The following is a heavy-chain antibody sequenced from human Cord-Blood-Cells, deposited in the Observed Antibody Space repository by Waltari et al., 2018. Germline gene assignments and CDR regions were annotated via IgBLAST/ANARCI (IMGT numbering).Heavy chain of an antibody. CDR3: ARPSSGYYFDY. D-gene: IGHD7-27*01. J-gene: IGHJ4*02. CDR1: GGSFSGSY. Sequence: QVQLQQWGAGLLKPSETLSLTCPAYGGSFSGSYWAWIRQPPGKGLAWIGEINHSGSTNYNPSLKSRVTISVDTSKNQFSLKLSSVTAADTAVYYCARPSSGYYFDYWGQGTLVTVSS. CDR2: INHSGST. V-gene: IGHV4-34*01.